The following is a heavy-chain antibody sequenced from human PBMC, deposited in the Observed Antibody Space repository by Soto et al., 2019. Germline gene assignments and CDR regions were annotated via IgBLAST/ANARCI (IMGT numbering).Heavy chain of an antibody. CDR3: ARDIRITIFGVVPPMDV. D-gene: IGHD3-3*01. CDR2: INPSGGST. Sequence: ASVKVSCKASGYTFTSYYMHWVRQAPGQGLEWMGIINPSGGSTSYAQKFQGRVTMTRDTSTSTVYMELSSLRSEDTAVYYCARDIRITIFGVVPPMDVWGQGTTVTVSS. CDR1: GYTFTSYY. V-gene: IGHV1-46*01. J-gene: IGHJ6*02.